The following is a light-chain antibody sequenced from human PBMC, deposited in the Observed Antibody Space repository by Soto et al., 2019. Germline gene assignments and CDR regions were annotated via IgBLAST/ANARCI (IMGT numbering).Light chain of an antibody. CDR3: AAWDDSLNGPV. V-gene: IGLV1-44*01. CDR2: SNN. CDR1: SSNIGSNT. Sequence: QSVLTQPPSASGTPGQRVTISCSGSSSNIGSNTVNWYQQLPGTASELLIYSNNQRPSGVPDRFSGSKSGTSASLAISGLQSEDEADYYCAAWDDSLNGPVFGGGTKVTVL. J-gene: IGLJ2*01.